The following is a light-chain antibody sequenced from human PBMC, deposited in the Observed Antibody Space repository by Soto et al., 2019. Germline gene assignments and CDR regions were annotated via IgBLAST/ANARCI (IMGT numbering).Light chain of an antibody. J-gene: IGKJ2*01. V-gene: IGKV3-11*01. CDR2: DAS. CDR3: QQRSNWRRT. CDR1: QSVSNN. Sequence: EIVLTQSPATLSLSPGERATLSCRASQSVSNNLGWYQQKPGQAPRLLIYDASNRATDIPARFSGSGSGTDFTLTINSLEPEDFAVYYCQQRSNWRRTFGQGTKLEIK.